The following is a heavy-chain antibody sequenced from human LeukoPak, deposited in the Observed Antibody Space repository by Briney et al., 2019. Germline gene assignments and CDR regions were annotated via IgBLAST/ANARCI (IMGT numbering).Heavy chain of an antibody. CDR1: GFTFSSYA. CDR2: ISGSGGST. J-gene: IGHJ4*02. Sequence: GGSLRLSCAASGFTFSSYAMSWVRQAPGKGLEWVSAISGSGGSTYYADSVKGRFTISRDNPKNTLYLQMNSLRAEDTAVYYWAAYHFLSGYPFRGQGTLVTVSS. D-gene: IGHD3-3*01. CDR3: AAYHFLSGYPF. V-gene: IGHV3-23*01.